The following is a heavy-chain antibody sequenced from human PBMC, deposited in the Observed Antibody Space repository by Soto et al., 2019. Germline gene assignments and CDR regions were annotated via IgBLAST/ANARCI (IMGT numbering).Heavy chain of an antibody. D-gene: IGHD3-16*01. CDR3: ARDYYDYVWGSYETFDI. J-gene: IGHJ3*02. Sequence: ASVKVSCXASGYTFTSYGISWVRQAPGQGLEWMGWISAYNGNTNYAQKLQGRVTMTTDTSTSTAYMELRSLRSDDTAVYYCARDYYDYVWGSYETFDIWGQGTMVTVSS. V-gene: IGHV1-18*01. CDR2: ISAYNGNT. CDR1: GYTFTSYG.